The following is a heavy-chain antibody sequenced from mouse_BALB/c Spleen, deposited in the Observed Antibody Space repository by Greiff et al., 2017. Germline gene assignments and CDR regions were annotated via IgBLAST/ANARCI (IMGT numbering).Heavy chain of an antibody. Sequence: VQLQQSGPSLVKPSQTLSLTCSVTGDSITSGYWNWIRKFPGNKLEYMGYISYSGSTYYNPSLKSRISITRDTSKNQYYLQLNSVTTEDTATYYCARWDDDYDGDFADWGQGTLVTVSA. J-gene: IGHJ3*01. CDR1: GDSITSGY. D-gene: IGHD2-4*01. V-gene: IGHV3-8*02. CDR3: ARWDDDYDGDFAD. CDR2: ISYSGST.